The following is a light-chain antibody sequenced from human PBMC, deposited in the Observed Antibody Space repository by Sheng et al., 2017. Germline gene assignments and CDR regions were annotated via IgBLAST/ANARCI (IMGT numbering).Light chain of an antibody. CDR2: GAS. Sequence: EIVLTQSPGTLSLSPGERATLSCRASQSVSSSYLAWYQQKPGQAPRLLIFGASNRATGVPDRFSGSGSGTDFSLTINRLEPEDFAVYYCQQYSSSPFTFGPGTKVDVK. J-gene: IGKJ3*01. CDR1: QSVSSSY. CDR3: QQYSSSPFT. V-gene: IGKV3-20*01.